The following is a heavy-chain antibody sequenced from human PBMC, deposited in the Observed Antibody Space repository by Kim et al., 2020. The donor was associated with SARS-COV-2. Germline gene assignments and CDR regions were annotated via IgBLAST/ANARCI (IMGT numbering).Heavy chain of an antibody. CDR2: IYYSGST. CDR1: GGSISSGGYY. V-gene: IGHV4-31*03. Sequence: SETLSLTCTVSGGSISSGGYYWSWIRQHPGKGLEWIGYIYYSGSTYYNPSLKSRVTISVDTSKNQFSLKLSSVTAADTAVYYCARAPRRIITIFGVGTHFDYWGQGTLVPVSS. CDR3: ARAPRRIITIFGVGTHFDY. J-gene: IGHJ4*02. D-gene: IGHD3-3*01.